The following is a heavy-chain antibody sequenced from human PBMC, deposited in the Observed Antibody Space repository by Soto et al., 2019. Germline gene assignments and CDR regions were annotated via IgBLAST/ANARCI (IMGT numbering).Heavy chain of an antibody. CDR2: IIPIFGTA. D-gene: IGHD4-17*01. CDR3: AITRLLTTVTTKGWFDP. Sequence: QVQLVQSGAEVKKPGSSVKVSCKASGGTFSSYAISWVRQAPGQGLEWMGGIIPIFGTANYAQKFQGRVTITAXXSXSXXYMELSSLRSEDTAVYYCAITRLLTTVTTKGWFDPWGQGTLVTVSS. V-gene: IGHV1-69*12. CDR1: GGTFSSYA. J-gene: IGHJ5*02.